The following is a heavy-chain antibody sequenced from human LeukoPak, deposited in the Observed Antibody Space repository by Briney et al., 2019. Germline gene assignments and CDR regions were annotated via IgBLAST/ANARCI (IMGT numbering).Heavy chain of an antibody. CDR1: GFTFSSYS. V-gene: IGHV3-21*04. CDR2: ISSRSTYI. J-gene: IGHJ3*02. D-gene: IGHD3-22*01. Sequence: GGSLRLSCAASGFTFSSYSMNWVRQAPGKGLEWVSSISSRSTYIYHADSVKGRFTISRDNAKNSLFLQMNSLRAEDTALYYCAKDIGGGYDSSGYSGAFDIWGQGTMVTVSS. CDR3: AKDIGGGYDSSGYSGAFDI.